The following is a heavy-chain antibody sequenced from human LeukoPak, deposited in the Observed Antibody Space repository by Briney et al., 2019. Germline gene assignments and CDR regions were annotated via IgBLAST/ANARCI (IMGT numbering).Heavy chain of an antibody. Sequence: GGSLRLSCAASGFTFSSYGMYWVRQAPGKGLEWVAFIRYDGSNKYYADSVKGRFTVSRDNSKNTLYLQMNSLRAEDIAVYYCAKTQAAVGKAWFDPWGQGTLVTVSS. D-gene: IGHD6-13*01. V-gene: IGHV3-30*02. CDR2: IRYDGSNK. J-gene: IGHJ5*02. CDR3: AKTQAAVGKAWFDP. CDR1: GFTFSSYG.